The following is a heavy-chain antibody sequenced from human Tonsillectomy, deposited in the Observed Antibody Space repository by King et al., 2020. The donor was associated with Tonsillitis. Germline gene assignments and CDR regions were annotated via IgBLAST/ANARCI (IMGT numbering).Heavy chain of an antibody. J-gene: IGHJ6*02. V-gene: IGHV3-66*01. CDR2: IYSAGTT. CDR3: ATCSGGSCRTDYYGMDV. Sequence: VQLVESGGGLVQPGGSLKLSCAASRFTVSSTFMSWVRQAPGKGLEWLSVIYSAGTTYYADSVKGRFTISRDNSKNTLYLQMNSLRAEDTAVYYCATCSGGSCRTDYYGMDVWGQGTTVSVSS. D-gene: IGHD2-15*01. CDR1: RFTVSSTF.